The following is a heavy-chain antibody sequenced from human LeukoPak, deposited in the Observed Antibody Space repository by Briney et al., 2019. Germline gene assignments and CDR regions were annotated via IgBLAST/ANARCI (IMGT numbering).Heavy chain of an antibody. V-gene: IGHV4-59*08. CDR1: HGSINSYY. J-gene: IGHJ4*02. CDR2: IYYSGST. Sequence: SETLSLTCTVSHGSINSYYWSWIRQPPGKGLEWIGYIYYSGSTNYSPSLKSRVTISVDTSKNQFSLKLSSVTAADTAVYYCARQGYSAYEILDYWGQGTLVTVSS. D-gene: IGHD5-12*01. CDR3: ARQGYSAYEILDY.